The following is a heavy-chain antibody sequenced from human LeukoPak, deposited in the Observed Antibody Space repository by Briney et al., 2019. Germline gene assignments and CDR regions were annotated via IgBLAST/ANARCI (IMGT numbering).Heavy chain of an antibody. V-gene: IGHV4-39*01. CDR3: ARSAWLRGFDY. J-gene: IGHJ4*02. CDR2: IYYSGST. CDR1: GGSISSPTYY. D-gene: IGHD5-18*01. Sequence: PSETLSLTCTVSGGSISSPTYYWGWIRQPPGKGLQWIGSIYYSGSTYYNPSLKSRVTISVDTSKNQFSLKLSSVTAADTAVYYCARSAWLRGFDYWGQETLVTVSS.